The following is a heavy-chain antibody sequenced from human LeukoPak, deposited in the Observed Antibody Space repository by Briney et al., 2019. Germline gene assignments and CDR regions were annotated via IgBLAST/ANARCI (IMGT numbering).Heavy chain of an antibody. J-gene: IGHJ3*02. V-gene: IGHV4-34*01. CDR2: ISHSGST. D-gene: IGHD6-6*01. Sequence: SETLSLTCAVYGGSFSGYYWSWIRQPPGKGLEWIGEISHSGSTNYNPSLKSRVTISVDTSKNQFSLKLSSVTAADTAVYYCAREEAYSSSSDAFDIWGQGTMVTVSS. CDR3: AREEAYSSSSDAFDI. CDR1: GGSFSGYY.